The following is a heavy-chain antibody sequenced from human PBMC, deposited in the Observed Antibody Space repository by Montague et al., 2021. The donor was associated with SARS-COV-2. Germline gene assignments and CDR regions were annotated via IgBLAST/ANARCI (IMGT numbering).Heavy chain of an antibody. CDR3: SRISRKSSSGGVFDI. Sequence: SETLSLTCSVSGDSISNHYWCWFRQLPGKGMEWSVYISDRGNTKYYNPLKSTVIISADTPKNQFSLRLSSVTAAATAAYYCSRISRKSSSGGVFDIWGQGTLVTVSS. D-gene: IGHD3-3*02. CDR1: GDSISNHY. CDR2: ISDRGNT. V-gene: IGHV4-59*11. J-gene: IGHJ3*02.